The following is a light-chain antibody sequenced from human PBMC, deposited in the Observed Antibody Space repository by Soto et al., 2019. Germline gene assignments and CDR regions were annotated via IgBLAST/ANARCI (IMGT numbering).Light chain of an antibody. CDR3: SSYTTSSTRV. CDR1: SSDVGIYNC. J-gene: IGLJ1*01. Sequence: HSVLTQPASVSGSAGQSIAISCTGSSSDVGIYNCVSWYQQHPGKVSKLIIYELTRRPSGVSIRFSGSKSGHTASLTILGLQPEDEADYYCSSYTTSSTRVFGTGTKVTVL. CDR2: ELT. V-gene: IGLV2-14*01.